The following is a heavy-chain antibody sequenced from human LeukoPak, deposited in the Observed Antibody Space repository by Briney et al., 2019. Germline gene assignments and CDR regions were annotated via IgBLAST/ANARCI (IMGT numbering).Heavy chain of an antibody. Sequence: GGSLRLSCAASGFTFSSYWMTWVRQAPGKGLEWVANIKQDGSEKYYVDSVKGRFTISRDNAKNSPYLQMNSLRAEDTAVYYCARVPYNWNLNYYYDKDVWGLGTTVTVSS. J-gene: IGHJ6*02. CDR1: GFTFSSYW. V-gene: IGHV3-7*01. CDR2: IKQDGSEK. D-gene: IGHD1-7*01. CDR3: ARVPYNWNLNYYYDKDV.